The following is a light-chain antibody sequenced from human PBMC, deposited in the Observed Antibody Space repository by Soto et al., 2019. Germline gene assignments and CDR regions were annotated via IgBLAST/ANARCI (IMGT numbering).Light chain of an antibody. CDR1: GSDVGGFDS. V-gene: IGLV2-11*01. CDR3: CSFADRYSYV. J-gene: IGLJ1*01. CDR2: DVT. Sequence: QSALTQPRSVSGSPGQSVTISCTRTGSDVGGFDSVSWYQQYPGQAPKLMIYDVTKRPSGVPDRFSGYKSDNTASLTISGRQAEDEADYYCCSFADRYSYVFGAGTKLTVL.